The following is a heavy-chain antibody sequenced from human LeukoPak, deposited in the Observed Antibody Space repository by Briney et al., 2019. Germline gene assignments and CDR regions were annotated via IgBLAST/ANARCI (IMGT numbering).Heavy chain of an antibody. CDR3: ARGRIVVVPAATHYYYYGMDV. CDR2: IYHSGST. V-gene: IGHV4-4*02. J-gene: IGHJ6*02. Sequence: SGTLSLTCAVSGGSISSSNWWSWVRQPPGKGLEWIGEIYHSGSTNYNPSLKSRVTISVDKSKNQFSLKLSSVTAADTAVYYCARGRIVVVPAATHYYYYGMDVWGQGTTVTVSS. D-gene: IGHD2-2*01. CDR1: GGSISSSNW.